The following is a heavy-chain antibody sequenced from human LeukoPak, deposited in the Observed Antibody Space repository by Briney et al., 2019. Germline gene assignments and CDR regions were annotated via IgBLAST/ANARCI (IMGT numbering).Heavy chain of an antibody. V-gene: IGHV4-34*01. Sequence: SETLSLTCAVYGGSFSGYCWSWIRQPPGKGLEWIGEINHSGSTNYNPSLKSRVTISVDTSKNQFSLKLSSVTGADTAVYYCARAKVAPYYDFWSGYLRYYMDVWGKGTTVTVSS. CDR3: ARAKVAPYYDFWSGYLRYYMDV. CDR2: INHSGST. D-gene: IGHD3-3*01. CDR1: GGSFSGYC. J-gene: IGHJ6*03.